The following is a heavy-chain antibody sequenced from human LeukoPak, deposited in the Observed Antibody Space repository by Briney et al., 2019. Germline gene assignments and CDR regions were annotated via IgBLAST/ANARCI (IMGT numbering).Heavy chain of an antibody. CDR1: GGSISSSYYY. CDR2: IYNSGST. J-gene: IGHJ4*02. Sequence: SETLSLTCTVSGGSISSSYYYWGWIRQPPGKGLEWIGSIYNSGSTYYNPSLKSRATLSVDTSKNQFSLKLSSVTAADTAVYYCARGADYDSSGYLGLPFDYWGQGTLVTVSS. D-gene: IGHD3-22*01. CDR3: ARGADYDSSGYLGLPFDY. V-gene: IGHV4-39*07.